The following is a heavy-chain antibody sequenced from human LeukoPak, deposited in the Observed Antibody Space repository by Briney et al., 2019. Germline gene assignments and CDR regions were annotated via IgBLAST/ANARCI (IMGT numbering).Heavy chain of an antibody. CDR1: GFTFSSYA. CDR2: ISYDGSNK. J-gene: IGHJ4*02. D-gene: IGHD3-10*01. Sequence: GRSLRLSCAASGFTFSSYAMHWVRQAPGKGLEWVAVISYDGSNKYYADSVKGRFTISRDNSKNTLYLQMNSLRAEDTAVYYCARDFSTMVRGVIMYFDYWGQGTLVTVSS. V-gene: IGHV3-30*04. CDR3: ARDFSTMVRGVIMYFDY.